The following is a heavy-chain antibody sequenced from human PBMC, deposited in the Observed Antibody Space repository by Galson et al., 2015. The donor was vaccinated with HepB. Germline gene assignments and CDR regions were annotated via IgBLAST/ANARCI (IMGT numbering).Heavy chain of an antibody. D-gene: IGHD2-15*01. V-gene: IGHV3-33*01. CDR3: TRDSFYFDYRGGPDY. Sequence: LRLSCAASGFTFSNYGMHWVRQAPGKGLEWVAVMWYDGTNKYYADSVKGRFTISRDNSQNTLYLQMSSLRPGDTAVYYCTRDSFYFDYRGGPDYWGRGTLVTVSS. J-gene: IGHJ4*02. CDR2: MWYDGTNK. CDR1: GFTFSNYG.